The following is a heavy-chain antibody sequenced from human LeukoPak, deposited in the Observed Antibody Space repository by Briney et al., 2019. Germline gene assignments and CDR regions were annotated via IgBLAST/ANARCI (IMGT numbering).Heavy chain of an antibody. D-gene: IGHD4-17*01. Sequence: ASVKVSCKASGYTFTSYGISWVRQAPGQGLEWMGWISAYNGNTNYAQKLQGRVSMTTDTSTSTAYMELRSLRSDDAAVYYCARNVHGDYDDYWGQGTLVTVSS. CDR3: ARNVHGDYDDY. V-gene: IGHV1-18*01. CDR2: ISAYNGNT. CDR1: GYTFTSYG. J-gene: IGHJ4*02.